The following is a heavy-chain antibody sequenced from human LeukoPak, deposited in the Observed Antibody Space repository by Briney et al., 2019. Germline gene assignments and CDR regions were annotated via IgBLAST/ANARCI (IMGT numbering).Heavy chain of an antibody. CDR3: VARGSARGYDY. J-gene: IGHJ4*02. CDR2: INGNEGST. CDR1: GFTFSSCA. V-gene: IGHV3-64D*06. Sequence: PGGSLRLSCSASGFTFSSCAMHWVRQAPGKGLEYVSAINGNEGSTYYADSVKGRFTISRDNSKNTLYLQMSSLRAEDTAVYYCVARGSARGYDYWGQGTLVTVSS. D-gene: IGHD3-10*01.